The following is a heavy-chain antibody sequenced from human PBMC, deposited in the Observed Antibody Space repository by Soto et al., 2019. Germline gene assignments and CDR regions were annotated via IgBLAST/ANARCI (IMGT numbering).Heavy chain of an antibody. CDR1: GGSFSGYY. CDR2: INHSGST. CDR3: ARERAAETNWFDP. J-gene: IGHJ5*02. Sequence: QVQLQQWGAGLLKPSETLSLTCAVYGGSFSGYYWSWIRQPPGKGLEGIGEINHSGSTNYNPSLKSRVTISVDTSKNQFSLKLSSVTAADTAVYYCARERAAETNWFDPWGQGTLVTVSS. V-gene: IGHV4-34*01. D-gene: IGHD6-25*01.